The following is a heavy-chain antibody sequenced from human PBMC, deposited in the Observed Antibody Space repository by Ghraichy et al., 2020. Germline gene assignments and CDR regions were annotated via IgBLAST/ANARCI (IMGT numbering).Heavy chain of an antibody. D-gene: IGHD2-15*01. Sequence: SQTLSLTCAISGDSVSSNSAAWNWIRQSPSRGLEWLGRTYYRSRWYNDYSVSVKSRITINPDTSENQFSLQLNSVTPEDTAVYYCARATSPLSGGTCYGGCNWFDPWGQGTLVTVSS. CDR3: ARATSPLSGGTCYGGCNWFDP. V-gene: IGHV6-1*01. CDR1: GDSVSSNSAA. J-gene: IGHJ5*02. CDR2: TYYRSRWYN.